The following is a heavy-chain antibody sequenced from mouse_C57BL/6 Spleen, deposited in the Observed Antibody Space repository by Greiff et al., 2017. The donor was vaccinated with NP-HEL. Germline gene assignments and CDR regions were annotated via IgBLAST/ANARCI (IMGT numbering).Heavy chain of an antibody. CDR1: GYSITSGYY. J-gene: IGHJ2*01. CDR2: ISYDGSN. Sequence: DVKLQESGPGLVKPSQSLSLTCSVTGYSITSGYYWNWIRQFPGNKLEWMGYISYDGSNNYNPSLKNRISITRDPSKNQFFLKLNSVTTEDTATYYCARENEGYFDYWGQGTTLTVSS. V-gene: IGHV3-6*01. CDR3: ARENEGYFDY.